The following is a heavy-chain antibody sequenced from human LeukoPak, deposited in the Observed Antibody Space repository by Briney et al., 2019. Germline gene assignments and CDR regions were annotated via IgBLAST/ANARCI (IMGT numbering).Heavy chain of an antibody. CDR3: ARFMVRGVTSP. CDR2: IYYSGST. J-gene: IGHJ5*02. CDR1: GGSISSSSYY. D-gene: IGHD3-10*01. V-gene: IGHV4-39*07. Sequence: NPSETLSLTCTVSGGSISSSSYYWGWIRQPPGKGLEWIGSIYYSGSTYYNPSLKSRVTISVDTSKNQFSLKLSSVTAADTAVYYCARFMVRGVTSPWGQGTLVTVSS.